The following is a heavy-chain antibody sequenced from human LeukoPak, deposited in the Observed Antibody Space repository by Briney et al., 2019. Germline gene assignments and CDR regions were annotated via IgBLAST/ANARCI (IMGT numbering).Heavy chain of an antibody. CDR2: IIPIFGTA. V-gene: IGHV1-69*05. J-gene: IGHJ6*03. CDR3: ARAPLGYYYYYMDV. Sequence: GASVKVSCKASGGTFSSYAISWVRQAPGQGLEWMGGIIPIFGTANYAQKFQGRVTITTDESTSTAYVELSSLRSEDTAVYYCARAPLGYYYYYMDVWGKGTTVTVSS. CDR1: GGTFSSYA.